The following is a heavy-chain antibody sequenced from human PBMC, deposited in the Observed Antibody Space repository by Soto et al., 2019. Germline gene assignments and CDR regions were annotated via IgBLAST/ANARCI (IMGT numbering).Heavy chain of an antibody. V-gene: IGHV1-18*04. CDR3: ARGSVYGALTPCDY. J-gene: IGHJ4*02. D-gene: IGHD4-17*01. CDR2: ISAYNGNT. Sequence: EAKKRASVKVSCKASGYTFTSYGISWVRQAPGQGLEWMGWISAYNGNTNYAQKLQGRVTMTTDTSTSTAYLELRSLRSDDTAVYYCARGSVYGALTPCDYWGQGTLVTVSS. CDR1: GYTFTSYG.